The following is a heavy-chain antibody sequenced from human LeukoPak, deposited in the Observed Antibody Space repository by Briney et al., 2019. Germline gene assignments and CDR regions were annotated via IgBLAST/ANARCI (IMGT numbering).Heavy chain of an antibody. CDR1: GGSISSYY. V-gene: IGHV4-4*07. CDR3: ARLERDGAAAAIDY. D-gene: IGHD6-13*01. J-gene: IGHJ4*02. CDR2: IYTSGST. Sequence: SETLSLTCTVSGGSISSYYWSWIRQPAGKGLEWIGRIYTSGSTNYNPSLKSRVTMSVDTSKNQFSLKLSSVTAADTAVHYCARLERDGAAAAIDYWGQGTLVTVSS.